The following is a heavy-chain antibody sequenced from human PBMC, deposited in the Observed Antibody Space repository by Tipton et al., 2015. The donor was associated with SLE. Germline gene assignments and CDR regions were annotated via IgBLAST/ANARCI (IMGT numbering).Heavy chain of an antibody. CDR2: VYTGGAT. CDR1: GASISRGSYY. J-gene: IGHJ4*02. D-gene: IGHD3-3*01. Sequence: TLSLTCSVPGASISRGSYYWTWVRQPAGKGLEWIGHVYTGGATTYNPSLESRVTISLDTSKNHFSLYLTSVTAADTAVYYCARDPYDSWSDYQATFDYWGQGTLATVSP. CDR3: ARDPYDSWSDYQATFDY. V-gene: IGHV4-61*09.